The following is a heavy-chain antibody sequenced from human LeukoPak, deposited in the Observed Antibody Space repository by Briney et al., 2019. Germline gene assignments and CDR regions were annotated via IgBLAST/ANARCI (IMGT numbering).Heavy chain of an antibody. V-gene: IGHV3-48*01. J-gene: IGHJ4*02. CDR1: GVIFSAFR. Sequence: PGGSLRLSCETSGVIFSAFRMTWVRQAPGKGLEWVAYISRDGTITHHADSVKGRFTVSRDDAKNSLFLQMDSLRVEDTATYYCAKEKGAGGGYPVLDSWGQGTLVTVSS. D-gene: IGHD1-26*01. CDR2: ISRDGTIT. CDR3: AKEKGAGGGYPVLDS.